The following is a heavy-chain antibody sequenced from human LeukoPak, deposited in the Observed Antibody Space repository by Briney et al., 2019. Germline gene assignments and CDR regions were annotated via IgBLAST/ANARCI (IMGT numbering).Heavy chain of an antibody. J-gene: IGHJ3*02. D-gene: IGHD1-26*01. V-gene: IGHV3-73*01. CDR3: TRKWDAFDI. Sequence: PGGSLRLSCAASGFTFSGSDMHWVRQASGKGLEWVGRIRSKANSFAAAYAASVKGRFTISRDDSKNTAYLQMNSLKTEDTAVYYCTRKWDAFDIWGQGTMVTVSS. CDR1: GFTFSGSD. CDR2: IRSKANSFAA.